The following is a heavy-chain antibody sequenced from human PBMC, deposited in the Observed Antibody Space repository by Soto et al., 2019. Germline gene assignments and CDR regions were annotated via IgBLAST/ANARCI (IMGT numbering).Heavy chain of an antibody. Sequence: QITLKESGPTLMKPTQTLTLTCAFSGFSLSTRGVGVGWIRQPPGKALEWLALIFSNDDKRYSPSLMSRLTITKDTSKNQVVLTMNNIDPVDTATCYRSRMRGVGLFGMDVWGQGTTLTVSS. CDR3: SRMRGVGLFGMDV. CDR1: GFSLSTRGVG. V-gene: IGHV2-5*01. D-gene: IGHD3-22*01. CDR2: IFSNDDK. J-gene: IGHJ6*02.